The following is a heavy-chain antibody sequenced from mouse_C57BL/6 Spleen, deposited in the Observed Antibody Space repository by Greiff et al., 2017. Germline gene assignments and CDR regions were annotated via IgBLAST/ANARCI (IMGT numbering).Heavy chain of an antibody. Sequence: VQLQQSVAELVRPGASVKLSCPASGFNIKNTYMHWVKQRPEQGLEWIGRIDPANGNTKYAPKFQGKATITADTSSNTAYLQLSSLTAEDTAIYYCAIGITTVGDAMDYWGQGTSVTVSS. V-gene: IGHV14-3*01. J-gene: IGHJ4*01. D-gene: IGHD1-1*01. CDR3: AIGITTVGDAMDY. CDR1: GFNIKNTY. CDR2: IDPANGNT.